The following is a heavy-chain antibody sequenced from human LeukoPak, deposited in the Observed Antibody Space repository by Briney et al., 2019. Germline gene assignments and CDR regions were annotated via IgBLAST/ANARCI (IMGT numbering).Heavy chain of an antibody. D-gene: IGHD6-6*01. J-gene: IGHJ4*02. CDR3: ARMDSIYSSSSADY. CDR2: MNPNSGNT. V-gene: IGHV1-8*01. Sequence: ASVKVSCKASGYTFTSYDINWVRQATGQGLEWMGWMNPNSGNTGYAQKFQGRVTMTRDTSISTAYMELSSLRSEDTAVYYCARMDSIYSSSSADYWGQGTLVTVSS. CDR1: GYTFTSYD.